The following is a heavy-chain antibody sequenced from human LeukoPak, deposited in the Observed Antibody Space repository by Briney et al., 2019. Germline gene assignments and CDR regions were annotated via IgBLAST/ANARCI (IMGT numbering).Heavy chain of an antibody. CDR2: IYDSGIK. CDR3: ARGLGANRRDWFFDL. D-gene: IGHD1-26*01. Sequence: SETLSLTCTVSGGFIRSYYWNWIRQPPGKGLEWIGYIYDSGIKRSNPSVQSRVTILADTSKNQFSLRLNSVTAADTAVYYCARGLGANRRDWFFDLWGRGTLVTVSS. CDR1: GGFIRSYY. V-gene: IGHV4-59*01. J-gene: IGHJ2*01.